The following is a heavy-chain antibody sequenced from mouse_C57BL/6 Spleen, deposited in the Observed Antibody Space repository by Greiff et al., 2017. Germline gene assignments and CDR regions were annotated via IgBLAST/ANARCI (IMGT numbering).Heavy chain of an antibody. CDR3: ARRDYYGSSYGGYFDV. V-gene: IGHV1-81*01. J-gene: IGHJ1*03. CDR1: GYTFTSYG. CDR2: IYPRSGNT. D-gene: IGHD1-1*01. Sequence: QVQLQQSGAELARPGASVKLSCKASGYTFTSYGISWVKQRTGQGLEWIGEIYPRSGNTYYNEKFKGKATLTADKSSSTAYMELRSLTSEDSAVYFCARRDYYGSSYGGYFDVWGTGTTVTVSS.